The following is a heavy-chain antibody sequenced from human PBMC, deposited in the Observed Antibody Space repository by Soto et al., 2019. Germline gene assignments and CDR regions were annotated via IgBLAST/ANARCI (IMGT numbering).Heavy chain of an antibody. J-gene: IGHJ4*02. CDR3: ARDAARYFDWLPDFDY. D-gene: IGHD3-9*01. V-gene: IGHV3-33*01. Sequence: SLTLSCAASGFTFSSYGMHWVRQAPGKGLEWVAVIWYDGSNKYYADSVKGRFTISRDNSKNTLYLQMNSLRAEDTAVYYCARDAARYFDWLPDFDYWGQGTLVTVSS. CDR2: IWYDGSNK. CDR1: GFTFSSYG.